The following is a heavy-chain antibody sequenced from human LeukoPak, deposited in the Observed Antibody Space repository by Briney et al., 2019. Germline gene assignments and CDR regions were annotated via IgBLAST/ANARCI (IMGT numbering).Heavy chain of an antibody. V-gene: IGHV4-4*07. J-gene: IGHJ4*02. CDR2: IYTSGST. CDR1: GGSISSYY. D-gene: IGHD2-15*01. Sequence: PSETLSLTCTVSGGSISSYYWSWIRQPAGKGLEWIGRIYTSGSTNYNPSLKSRVTMSVDTSKNQFSLKLSSVTAADTAVYYCARYCSGGSRYRYFDYWGQGTLVTVSS. CDR3: ARYCSGGSRYRYFDY.